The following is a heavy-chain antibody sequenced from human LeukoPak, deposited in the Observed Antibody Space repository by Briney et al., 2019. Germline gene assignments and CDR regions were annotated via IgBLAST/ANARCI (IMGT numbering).Heavy chain of an antibody. CDR1: DYSISSGYY. D-gene: IGHD6-13*01. CDR2: IFHSGST. CDR3: AREGSSWYDY. J-gene: IGHJ4*02. Sequence: SDTLSLTCTVSDYSISSGYYWGWIRQPPGKGLEWIGSIFHSGSTYYNPSLKSRVTISVDTSKNQFSLKLNSVTAADTAVYYCAREGSSWYDYWGQGTLVTVSS. V-gene: IGHV4-38-2*02.